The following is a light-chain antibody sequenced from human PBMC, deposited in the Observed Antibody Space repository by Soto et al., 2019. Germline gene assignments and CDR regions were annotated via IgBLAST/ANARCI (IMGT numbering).Light chain of an antibody. V-gene: IGKV3-11*01. J-gene: IGKJ3*01. CDR2: DAS. CDR1: QSVSSY. CDR3: QQRSNWPGT. Sequence: EIVLTQSPATLSLSPGERATLSCRASQSVSSYLAWYQQKPGQAPRLLIYDASNRATGIPARFSGSGSGTDFTLTISSLEPEDFAVYYCQQRSNWPGTFGPVTKVYIK.